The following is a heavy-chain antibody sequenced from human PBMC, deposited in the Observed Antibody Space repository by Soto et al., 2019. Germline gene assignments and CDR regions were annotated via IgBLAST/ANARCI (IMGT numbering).Heavy chain of an antibody. CDR3: TKDKGGFNWASSDFDY. Sequence: GGSLRLSCAASGFTFSNYAMHWVRQAPGKGLEWVALTSYDGNNEYYTDSVKGRFTISRDNSKNTLFLQMNSPRPEDTAVYYCTKDKGGFNWASSDFDYWGQGALVTVSS. V-gene: IGHV3-30*18. D-gene: IGHD1-1*01. J-gene: IGHJ4*02. CDR2: TSYDGNNE. CDR1: GFTFSNYA.